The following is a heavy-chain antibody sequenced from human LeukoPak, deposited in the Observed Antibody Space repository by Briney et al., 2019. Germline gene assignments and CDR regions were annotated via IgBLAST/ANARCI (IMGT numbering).Heavy chain of an antibody. CDR2: ISSSGSTI. J-gene: IGHJ5*02. V-gene: IGHV3-48*03. CDR1: GFTFSSYE. CDR3: AGFPLTYYYDSSGYPANWFDP. Sequence: GGSLRLSCAASGFTFSSYEMNWVRQAPGKGLEWVSYISSSGSTIYYADSVKGRFTISRDNAKNSLYPQMNSLRAEDTAVYYCAGFPLTYYYDSSGYPANWFDPWGQGTLVTVSS. D-gene: IGHD3-22*01.